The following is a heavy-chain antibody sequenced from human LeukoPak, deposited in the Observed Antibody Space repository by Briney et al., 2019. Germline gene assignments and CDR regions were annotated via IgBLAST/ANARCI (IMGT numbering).Heavy chain of an antibody. V-gene: IGHV1-69*05. D-gene: IGHD4-11*01. CDR3: ARGRGDDYSNYWSYYYMDV. CDR2: IIPIFGTA. Sequence: ASVKVSCKASGGTFSSYAISWVRQAPGQGLEWMGGIIPIFGTANYAQKFQGRVTTTTDESTSTAYMELSSLRSEDTAVYYCARGRGDDYSNYWSYYYMDVWGKGTTVTVSS. CDR1: GGTFSSYA. J-gene: IGHJ6*03.